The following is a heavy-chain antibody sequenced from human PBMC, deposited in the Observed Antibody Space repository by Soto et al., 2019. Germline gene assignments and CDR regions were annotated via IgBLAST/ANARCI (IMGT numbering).Heavy chain of an antibody. Sequence: ASVKVSCKASGYTFTGYYMHWVRQAPGQGLEWMGWINPNSGGTNYAQKFQGWVTMTRDTSISTAYMELSRPRSDDTAVYYCARANCTNGVCPDYWGQGTLVTVSS. V-gene: IGHV1-2*04. J-gene: IGHJ4*02. CDR3: ARANCTNGVCPDY. D-gene: IGHD2-8*01. CDR2: INPNSGGT. CDR1: GYTFTGYY.